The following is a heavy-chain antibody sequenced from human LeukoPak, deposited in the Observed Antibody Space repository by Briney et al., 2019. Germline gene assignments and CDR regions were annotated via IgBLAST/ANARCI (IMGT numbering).Heavy chain of an antibody. J-gene: IGHJ3*02. V-gene: IGHV4-34*01. CDR2: INHSGST. CDR1: GGSFSGYY. CDR3: ARAGYSSGWYDFDI. D-gene: IGHD6-19*01. Sequence: PSETLSLTCAVYGGSFSGYYWNWIRQPPGKGLEWIGEINHSGSTNYNPSLKRRVTISVDTSKNQFSLKVSSVTAADTAVYYCARAGYSSGWYDFDIWGQGTMVTVSS.